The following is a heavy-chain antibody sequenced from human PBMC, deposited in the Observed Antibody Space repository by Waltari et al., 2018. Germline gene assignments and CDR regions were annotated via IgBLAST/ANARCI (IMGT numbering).Heavy chain of an antibody. CDR2: IFSIDEK. Sequence: QVTLKESGPVLVKPTETLTLTCTVSGFSLSNARMGVSWIRQPLGKALEWLAHIFSIDEKSYITSLKSRLTISQDTSKSQVGLTMTNMDPVDTATYYCARIQVDTAGSLDYWGQGTLVTVSS. CDR3: ARIQVDTAGSLDY. V-gene: IGHV2-26*01. J-gene: IGHJ4*02. CDR1: GFSLSNARMG. D-gene: IGHD5-18*01.